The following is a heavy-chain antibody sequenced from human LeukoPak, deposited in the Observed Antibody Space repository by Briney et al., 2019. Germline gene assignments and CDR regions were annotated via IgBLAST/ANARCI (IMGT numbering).Heavy chain of an antibody. D-gene: IGHD1/OR15-1a*01. J-gene: IGHJ4*02. V-gene: IGHV1-69*04. CDR3: ASYNWNKNLFDY. Sequence: ASVKVSCKASGGTFSSYAISWVRQAPGQGLEWMGRIIPILGIANYAQKFQGRVMITADKSTSTAYMELSSLRSEDTAVYYCASYNWNKNLFDYWGQGTLVTVSS. CDR2: IIPILGIA. CDR1: GGTFSSYA.